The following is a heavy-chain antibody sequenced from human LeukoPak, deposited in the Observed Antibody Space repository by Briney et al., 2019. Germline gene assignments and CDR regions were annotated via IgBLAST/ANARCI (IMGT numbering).Heavy chain of an antibody. CDR1: GFTFSSYW. D-gene: IGHD4-23*01. Sequence: ASVKVSCAASGFTFSSYWMNWVRQAPGKGLVWVSRIASDGSSTTYADSVKGRFSISRDNAKNTLYLQMNSLRVEDTAVYYCARGRPHGNDYWGQGTLVTASS. J-gene: IGHJ4*02. CDR2: IASDGSST. CDR3: ARGRPHGNDY. V-gene: IGHV3-74*01.